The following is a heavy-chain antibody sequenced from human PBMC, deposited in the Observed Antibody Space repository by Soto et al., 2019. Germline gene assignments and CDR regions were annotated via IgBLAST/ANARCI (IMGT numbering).Heavy chain of an antibody. CDR1: GFTFSSLG. V-gene: IGHV3-33*06. D-gene: IGHD2-15*01. CDR3: SKEPGGWQLDGFGV. J-gene: IGHJ3*01. CDR2: IWYDGRNK. Sequence: QGQLVESGGGVVQPGKSLRLSCAASGFTFSSLGMHWVRQAPGKGLEWVADIWYDGRNKYYIDSVKGRFIISRDNSKNTLYLKMNSLRAEDTGVYCCSKEPGGWQLDGFGVWGQGTRVPVSS.